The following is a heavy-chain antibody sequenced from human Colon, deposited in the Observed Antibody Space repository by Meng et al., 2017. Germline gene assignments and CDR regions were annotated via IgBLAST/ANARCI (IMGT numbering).Heavy chain of an antibody. CDR2: IYWDDDT. CDR1: GFSLTTSGVS. Sequence: ITLKQTGPALGKPTHTVTLTCTFSGFSLTTSGVSVAWIRQRPGEALEWLALIYWDDDTRYSSSLKNRLAITKATSKNQVVLTMNDMDPMHTGTYYCAHSPQGYFDYWGPGTLVTVSS. V-gene: IGHV2-5*02. J-gene: IGHJ4*02. CDR3: AHSPQGYFDY.